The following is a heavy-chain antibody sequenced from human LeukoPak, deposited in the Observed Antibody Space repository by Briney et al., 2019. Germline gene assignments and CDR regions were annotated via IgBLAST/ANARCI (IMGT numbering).Heavy chain of an antibody. CDR1: GFTFSSYA. V-gene: IGHV3-23*01. D-gene: IGHD5-12*01. Sequence: GGSLRLSCAASGFTFSSYALNWVRQAPGKGLKWVSAISGSGSSTYYADSVKGRFTLSRDNSKNTMYLQMNSLRAEDTAVYYCAKDGKVIVATSVAHWGQGTLVTVSS. J-gene: IGHJ4*02. CDR2: ISGSGSST. CDR3: AKDGKVIVATSVAH.